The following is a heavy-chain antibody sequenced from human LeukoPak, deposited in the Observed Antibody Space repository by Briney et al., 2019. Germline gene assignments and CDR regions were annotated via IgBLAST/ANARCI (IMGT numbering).Heavy chain of an antibody. Sequence: PGESLKISCKGSGYSFTTYWISWVRQMLGKGLEWMGRIDPSDSYTKYSPSFQGLVTLSADKSISTAYLQWSSLVASDTAMYYCARLNYYGSGSYSHGYWGQGTLVTVSS. V-gene: IGHV5-10-1*01. D-gene: IGHD3-10*01. CDR2: IDPSDSYT. J-gene: IGHJ4*02. CDR1: GYSFTTYW. CDR3: ARLNYYGSGSYSHGY.